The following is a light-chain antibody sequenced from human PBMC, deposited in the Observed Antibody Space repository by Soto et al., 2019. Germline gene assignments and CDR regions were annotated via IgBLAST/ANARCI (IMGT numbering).Light chain of an antibody. CDR3: QQTNTFLPLT. CDR2: AAS. J-gene: IGKJ4*01. Sequence: DIQMTHSPSSVSASVGDKVTITCRARQGFGNCLAWYQQQPGKAPKLLIYAASSLQRGVPSRFSGGGSGTHFTLIISSLQPEDFATYYCQQTNTFLPLTFGGGTKVEIK. V-gene: IGKV1-12*01. CDR1: QGFGNC.